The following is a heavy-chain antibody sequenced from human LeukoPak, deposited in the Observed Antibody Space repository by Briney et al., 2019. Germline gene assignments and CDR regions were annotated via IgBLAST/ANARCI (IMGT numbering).Heavy chain of an antibody. Sequence: TSETLSLTCTVSGTSISNDYWSWIRQPPGKGLEWIGYIYYSGSTNYNPSLKSRVTISVDTSKNQCSLKLSSVTAADTAVYYCARDRGFGYFDYWGQGTLVTVSS. CDR1: GTSISNDY. V-gene: IGHV4-59*01. CDR3: ARDRGFGYFDY. CDR2: IYYSGST. D-gene: IGHD3-10*01. J-gene: IGHJ4*02.